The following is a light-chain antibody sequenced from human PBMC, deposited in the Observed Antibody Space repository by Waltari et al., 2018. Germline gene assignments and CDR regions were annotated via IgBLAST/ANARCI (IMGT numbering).Light chain of an antibody. CDR1: RSNLRPGYV. CDR3: QSYDSSLGGAI. J-gene: IGLJ2*01. V-gene: IGLV1-40*01. CDR2: GDN. Sequence: QSILTQPPSVSGAPGQTVTIFCTGSRSNLRPGYVVPWYRQLPGKVPKVLIYGDNNRPSGVPDRFSGSKSATSASLAIAGLQADDEADYYCQSYDSSLGGAIFGGGTKLTVL.